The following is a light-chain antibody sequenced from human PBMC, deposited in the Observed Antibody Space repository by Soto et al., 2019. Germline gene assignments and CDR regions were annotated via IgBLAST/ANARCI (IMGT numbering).Light chain of an antibody. J-gene: IGKJ1*01. CDR2: DAS. V-gene: IGKV1-5*01. CDR3: QQYETFSGT. Sequence: GDRFTITCRASQSISSWLAWYQQKPGKAPKLLIYDASSLESGVPSRFSGSGSGTEFTLTIASLQPDDFATYYCQQYETFSGTFGPGTKVDIK. CDR1: QSISSW.